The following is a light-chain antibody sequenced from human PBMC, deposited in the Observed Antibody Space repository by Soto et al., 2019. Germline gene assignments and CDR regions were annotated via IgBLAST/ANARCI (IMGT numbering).Light chain of an antibody. Sequence: QSALTQPTSVSGSPGQRVTISCTWTTSGIGAGHYVHWYQQLPGTAPKLLIYRNNNRPSGVPDRFSASTSGTSASLVITGLQAEDEADYYCHSHDRDLNVYLFGSGTKLTVL. CDR1: TSGIGAGHY. V-gene: IGLV1-40*01. CDR2: RNN. CDR3: HSHDRDLNVYL. J-gene: IGLJ1*01.